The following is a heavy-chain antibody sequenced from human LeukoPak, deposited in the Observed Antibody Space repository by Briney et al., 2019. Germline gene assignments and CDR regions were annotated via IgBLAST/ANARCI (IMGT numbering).Heavy chain of an antibody. CDR2: IYYSGST. Sequence: SETLSLTCTVSGGSISSYYWSWIRQHPGKGLEWIGYIYYSGSTNYNPSLKSRVTISVDTSKNQFSLKLSSVTAADTAVYYCASDIAAAGVFTFDYWGQGTLVTVSS. CDR3: ASDIAAAGVFTFDY. CDR1: GGSISSYY. J-gene: IGHJ4*02. V-gene: IGHV4-59*01. D-gene: IGHD6-13*01.